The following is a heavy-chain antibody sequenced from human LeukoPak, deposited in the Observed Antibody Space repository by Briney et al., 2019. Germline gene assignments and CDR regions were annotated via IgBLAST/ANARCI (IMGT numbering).Heavy chain of an antibody. V-gene: IGHV3-21*01. Sequence: GGSLRLSCAASGFTFNKYAMSWVRQAPGKGLEWVSSISSSSSYIYYADSVKGRFTISRDNAKNSLYLQMNSLRAEDTAVYYCARVDFWSGYPHYYYYMDVWGKGTTVTVSS. CDR1: GFTFNKYA. CDR2: ISSSSSYI. J-gene: IGHJ6*03. D-gene: IGHD3-3*01. CDR3: ARVDFWSGYPHYYYYMDV.